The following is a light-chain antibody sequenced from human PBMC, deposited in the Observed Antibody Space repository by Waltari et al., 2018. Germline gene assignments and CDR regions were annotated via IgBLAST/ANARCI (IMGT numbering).Light chain of an antibody. CDR3: LQYNDWPPLFT. V-gene: IGKV3-15*01. CDR1: QEISNN. CDR2: GPT. Sequence: EIEMTQSPAIMSVSPGDRVTLSCRASQEISNNFAWYQQKPGQAPRLLSYGPTTRASGIPGRFRGSGSGTESTLTIDGLQSEDFAVYYCLQYNDWPPLFTFGPGTKVEIK. J-gene: IGKJ3*01.